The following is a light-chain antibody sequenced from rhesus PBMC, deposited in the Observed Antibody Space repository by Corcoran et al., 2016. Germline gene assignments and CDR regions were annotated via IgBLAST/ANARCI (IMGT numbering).Light chain of an antibody. V-gene: IGLV2S7*01. J-gene: IGLJ1*01. Sequence: QSAPTQPPPVSGSPGPSVTISFTVPSSAFGGYNYVSWYQQHPGKAPKLMIYGVSNRPSGVSARFSGSKSGNTASLTISGLLAEDEADYYCCSYAIRSIYIFGAGTRLTVL. CDR1: SSAFGGYNY. CDR2: GVS. CDR3: CSYAIRSIYI.